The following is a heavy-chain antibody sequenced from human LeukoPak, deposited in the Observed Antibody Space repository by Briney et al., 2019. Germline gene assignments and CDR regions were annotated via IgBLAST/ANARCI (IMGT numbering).Heavy chain of an antibody. D-gene: IGHD2-2*01. CDR2: INPNSGGA. J-gene: IGHJ5*02. CDR1: GYTFTGYC. V-gene: IGHV1-2*02. CDR3: ARGEIDVVVPNWFDT. Sequence: GASVKVSCKASGYTFTGYCMHWVRQAPGQGLEWMGWINPNSGGANYAQKFQGRVTMTRDTSISTAYIELTRLRSDDTAVYYCARGEIDVVVPNWFDTWGQGTLVTASS.